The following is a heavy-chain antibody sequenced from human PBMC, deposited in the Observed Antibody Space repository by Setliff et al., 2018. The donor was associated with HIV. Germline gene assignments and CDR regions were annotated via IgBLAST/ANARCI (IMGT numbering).Heavy chain of an antibody. D-gene: IGHD3-16*01. J-gene: IGHJ1*01. CDR1: GGSISSYY. CDR2: IYTSGDT. CDR3: ARGGFTGATTHFQH. V-gene: IGHV4-4*08. Sequence: PSETLSLTCTVSGGSISSYYWSWIRQPPGKGLEWIGYIYTSGDTNYNPSLKSRVTISADMSKNQFSLKLSSVTAAETAVYYCARGGFTGATTHFQHWGRGTLVTVSS.